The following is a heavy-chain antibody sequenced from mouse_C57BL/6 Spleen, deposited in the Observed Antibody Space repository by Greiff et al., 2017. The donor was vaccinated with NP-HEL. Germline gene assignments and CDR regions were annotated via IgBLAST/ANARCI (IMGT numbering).Heavy chain of an antibody. D-gene: IGHD2-3*01. CDR2: IWGGGST. CDR3: AKHHDGPYAMDY. V-gene: IGHV2-9*01. Sequence: QRKQLLRRIVSPSHSLSITCTVSGFSLTSYGVDWVRQPPGKGLEWLGVIWGGGSTTYNSALMSRLSNSKDNSKSEVFLKMNSLQTDDTAMYYCAKHHDGPYAMDYWGQGTSVTVAS. J-gene: IGHJ4*01. CDR1: GFSLTSYG.